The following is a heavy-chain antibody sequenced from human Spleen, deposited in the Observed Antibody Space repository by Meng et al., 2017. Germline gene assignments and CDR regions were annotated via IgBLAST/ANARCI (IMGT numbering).Heavy chain of an antibody. CDR2: INHSGST. D-gene: IGHD3-9*01. Sequence: SETLSLTCAVYGGSFSGYYWSWIRQPPGKGLEWIGEINHSGSTNYNPSLKSRVTISVDTSKNQFSLKLSSVTAADTAVYYCARGKRLNVLRYFDRPYYFDYWGQGTLVTVSS. J-gene: IGHJ4*02. CDR1: GGSFSGYY. V-gene: IGHV4-34*01. CDR3: ARGKRLNVLRYFDRPYYFDY.